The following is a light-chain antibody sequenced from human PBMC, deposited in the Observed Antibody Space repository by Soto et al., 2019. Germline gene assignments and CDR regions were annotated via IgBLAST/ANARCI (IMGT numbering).Light chain of an antibody. V-gene: IGKV3-15*01. CDR3: QQYNKWPPLT. CDR1: QSVSSD. Sequence: EIVMTQSPATLSVSPGERVTLSCRASQSVSSDLAWYQQKPGQAPRLLIYDASTRATGIPVRFSGSGSGTEFTLTISSLQSEDFAIYCCQQYNKWPPLTFGGGTKVEI. J-gene: IGKJ4*01. CDR2: DAS.